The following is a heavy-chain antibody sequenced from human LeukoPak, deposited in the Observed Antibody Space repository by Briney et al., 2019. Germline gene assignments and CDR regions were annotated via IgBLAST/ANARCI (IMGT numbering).Heavy chain of an antibody. V-gene: IGHV5-51*01. D-gene: IGHD1-7*01. CDR1: GYRFTNDW. Sequence: GESLKISCKGSGYRFTNDWIGWVRQMPGKGLEWMGIIYPGDSDTRYSPSFQGQVTISADKSINTAYLQWSSLKASDTAMYFCARLTSDWNSEFDSWGQGTLVTVSS. CDR3: ARLTSDWNSEFDS. CDR2: IYPGDSDT. J-gene: IGHJ4*02.